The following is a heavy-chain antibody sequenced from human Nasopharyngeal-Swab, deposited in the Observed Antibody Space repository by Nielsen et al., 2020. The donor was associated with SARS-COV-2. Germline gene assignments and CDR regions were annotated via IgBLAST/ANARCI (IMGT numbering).Heavy chain of an antibody. D-gene: IGHD6-13*01. CDR2: ISYDGSNK. CDR1: GFTFSSYA. V-gene: IGHV3-30-3*01. J-gene: IGHJ3*02. Sequence: GGSLRLSCAASGFTFSSYAMHWVRQAPGKGLEWVAVISYDGSNKYYADSVKGRFTISRDNSKNTLYLQMNSLRAEDTAVYHCGASSRAFDIWGQGTMVTVSS. CDR3: GASSRAFDI.